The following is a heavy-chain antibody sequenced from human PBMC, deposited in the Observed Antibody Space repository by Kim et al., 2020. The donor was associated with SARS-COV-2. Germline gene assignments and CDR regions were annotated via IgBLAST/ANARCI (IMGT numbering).Heavy chain of an antibody. CDR1: GGSISTSGYS. D-gene: IGHD3-16*01. J-gene: IGHJ4*01. V-gene: IGHV4-31*03. CDR2: IFNTGQA. CDR3: ARIPHPGGGWGYFDP. Sequence: SETLSLTCTVSGGSISTSGYSWTWVRQFPGKGLEWIGYIFNTGQAKYNPSLSSRVIISPDTSKNQFSLTLNSVTAADTAVYYCARIPHPGGGWGYFDPWG.